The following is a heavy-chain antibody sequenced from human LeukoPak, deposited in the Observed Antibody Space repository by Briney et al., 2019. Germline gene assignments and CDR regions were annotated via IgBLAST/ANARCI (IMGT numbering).Heavy chain of an antibody. Sequence: GESLKISCKGSGYSFTSYWIGWVRQIPGKGLEWMGIIYPGDSDTRYSPSFQGQVTISADKSISTAYLQWSSLKASDTAMYYCARVPPGNYYDSSGHFDYWGQGTLVTVSS. J-gene: IGHJ4*02. V-gene: IGHV5-51*01. D-gene: IGHD3-22*01. CDR2: IYPGDSDT. CDR1: GYSFTSYW. CDR3: ARVPPGNYYDSSGHFDY.